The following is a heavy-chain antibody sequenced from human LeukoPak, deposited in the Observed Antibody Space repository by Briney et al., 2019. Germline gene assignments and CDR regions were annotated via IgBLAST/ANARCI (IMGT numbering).Heavy chain of an antibody. CDR1: GYTFTSHD. V-gene: IGHV1-8*01. D-gene: IGHD3-22*01. J-gene: IGHJ4*02. Sequence: GASVKVSCKASGYTFTSHDINWVRRATGQGLEWMGWMDPNSGNTGYAQKFQGRVTMTRDTSISTAYMQLSRLSSDDTAVYYCARVDDRGHYYDSSGPRKLFDYWGQGTLVTVSS. CDR3: ARVDDRGHYYDSSGPRKLFDY. CDR2: MDPNSGNT.